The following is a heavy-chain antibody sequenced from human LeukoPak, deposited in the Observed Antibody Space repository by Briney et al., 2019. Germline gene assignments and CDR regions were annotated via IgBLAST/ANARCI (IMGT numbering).Heavy chain of an antibody. D-gene: IGHD6-6*01. V-gene: IGHV3-33*06. Sequence: GRSLRLSCAASGFTFSSYGMHWVRQAPGKGLEWVAVIWYDGSNKYCADSVKGRFTISRDNSKNTLYLQMNSLRAEDTAVYYCAKEAYSSSSLGLNFDYWGQGTLVTVSS. CDR3: AKEAYSSSSLGLNFDY. CDR2: IWYDGSNK. CDR1: GFTFSSYG. J-gene: IGHJ4*02.